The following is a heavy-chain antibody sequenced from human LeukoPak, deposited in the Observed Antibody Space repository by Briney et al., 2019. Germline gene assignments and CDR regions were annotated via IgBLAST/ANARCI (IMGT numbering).Heavy chain of an antibody. V-gene: IGHV1-69*04. J-gene: IGHJ4*02. CDR3: ARGIGGSGDY. CDR1: GGTFSSYA. Sequence: ASVKVSCKASGGTFSSYAISWVRQAPGQGLEWMGRIIPIHGIANYAQKFQGRVTITADKSTSTAYMELSSLRSEDTAVYYCARGIGGSGDYWGQGTLVTVSS. D-gene: IGHD3-10*01. CDR2: IIPIHGIA.